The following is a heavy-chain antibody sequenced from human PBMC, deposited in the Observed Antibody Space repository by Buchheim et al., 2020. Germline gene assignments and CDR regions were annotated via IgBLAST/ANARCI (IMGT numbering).Heavy chain of an antibody. V-gene: IGHV3-13*04. D-gene: IGHD3-22*01. Sequence: EVQLVESGGGLVQPGGSLRLSCAASGFTFSSYDMHWVRQATGKGLEWVSAIGTAGDTYYPGSVKGRFTISSETAKHSLYLQMNSLRAGDTAVYYCARGQYDSSGKDQHRGAFDIWGQGT. CDR2: IGTAGDT. CDR1: GFTFSSYD. J-gene: IGHJ3*02. CDR3: ARGQYDSSGKDQHRGAFDI.